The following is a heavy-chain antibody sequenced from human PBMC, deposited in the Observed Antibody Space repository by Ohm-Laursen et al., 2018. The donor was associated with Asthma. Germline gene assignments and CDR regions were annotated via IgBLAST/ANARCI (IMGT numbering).Heavy chain of an antibody. V-gene: IGHV1-2*04. D-gene: IGHD4-17*01. CDR3: ARELHDYGDYVDAFDI. J-gene: IGHJ3*02. CDR2: INPNSGGT. Sequence: GASVKVSCKVSGYTFTGYYMHWVRQAPGQGLEWMGWINPNSGGTNYAQKFQGWVTMTRDTSISTAYMELSRLRSDDTAVYYCARELHDYGDYVDAFDIWGQGTMVTVSS. CDR1: GYTFTGYY.